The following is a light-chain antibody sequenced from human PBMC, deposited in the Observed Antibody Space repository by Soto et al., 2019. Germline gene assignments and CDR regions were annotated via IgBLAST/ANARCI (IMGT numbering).Light chain of an antibody. V-gene: IGLV2-14*01. J-gene: IGLJ3*02. CDR2: EVS. CDR3: SSYTSSSTRV. CDR1: SSDVGGYNY. Sequence: QSALTQPASVSGSPGQSITISCTGTSSDVGGYNYVSWYQQHPGKAPKLMIYEVSNRPSGVSNRFSGSKSGNTASLTISGLPGEGGAGFYCSSYTSSSTRVFGGGTKLTVL.